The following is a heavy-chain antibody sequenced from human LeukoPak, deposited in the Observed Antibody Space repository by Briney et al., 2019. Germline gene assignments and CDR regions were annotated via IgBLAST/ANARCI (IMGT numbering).Heavy chain of an antibody. J-gene: IGHJ3*02. CDR3: ARDRGLDAFDI. V-gene: IGHV4-59*01. Sequence: SETLFLTCTVSGGSISSYYWSWIRQPPGKGLEWIGYIYYSGSTNYNPSLKSRVTISVDTSKNQFSLKLSSVTAADTAVYYCARDRGLDAFDIWGQGTMVTVSS. CDR2: IYYSGST. CDR1: GGSISSYY. D-gene: IGHD3-10*01.